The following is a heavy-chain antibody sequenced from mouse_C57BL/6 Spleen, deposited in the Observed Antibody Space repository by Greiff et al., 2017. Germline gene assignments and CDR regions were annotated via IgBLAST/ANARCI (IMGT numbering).Heavy chain of an antibody. Sequence: QVQLQQSGAELVKPGASVKMSCKASGYTFTTYPIEWMKQNHGKSLEWIGNFHPYNDDTKYNEKFKGTATLTVEKSSSTVYLERSRLTSDDSAVYYCARGYDYDDGAFAYWGQGTLVTVSA. CDR2: FHPYNDDT. V-gene: IGHV1-47*01. D-gene: IGHD2-4*01. J-gene: IGHJ3*01. CDR1: GYTFTTYP. CDR3: ARGYDYDDGAFAY.